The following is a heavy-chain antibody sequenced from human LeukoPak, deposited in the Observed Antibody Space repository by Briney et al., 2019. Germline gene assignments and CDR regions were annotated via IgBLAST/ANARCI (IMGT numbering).Heavy chain of an antibody. CDR3: ARDRSGSFRFDN. J-gene: IGHJ4*02. V-gene: IGHV3-66*02. CDR1: GFTVSSNY. CDR2: IYSGGST. Sequence: GGSLRLSCAASGFTVSSNYMSWVRQAPGKGLEWVSVIYSGGSTYYADSVKGRFTISRDNSKNTLYLQMNSLRAEDTAVYYCARDRSGSFRFDNWGQGTLVTVSS. D-gene: IGHD1-26*01.